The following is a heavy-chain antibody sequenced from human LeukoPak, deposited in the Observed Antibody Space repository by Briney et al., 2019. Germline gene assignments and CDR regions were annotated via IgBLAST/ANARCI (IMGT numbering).Heavy chain of an antibody. CDR2: IYWDDNK. V-gene: IGHV2-5*02. CDR1: GFSLNTSGVG. Sequence: GPTLVNPTQTLTLTCTFSGFSLNTSGVGMGWIRQPPGKALEWLALIYWDDNKRYSPSLKSRLTITKDTFKNQVVLTMTNMDPVDTATYYCAHRMWQMTTIYNWFDPWGQGTLVIVSS. CDR3: AHRMWQMTTIYNWFDP. D-gene: IGHD3-9*01. J-gene: IGHJ5*02.